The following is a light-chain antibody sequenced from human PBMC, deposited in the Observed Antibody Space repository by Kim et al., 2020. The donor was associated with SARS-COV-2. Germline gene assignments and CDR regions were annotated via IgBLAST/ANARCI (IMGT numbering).Light chain of an antibody. Sequence: PGQTARITCAGDALPKQYAYWYQQKPGQAPVLVIYKDSGRPSGIPERFSGSSSGTTVTLTISGVQAEDEADYYCQSADSSGTYPVFGGGTQLTVL. CDR3: QSADSSGTYPV. V-gene: IGLV3-25*03. CDR1: ALPKQY. CDR2: KDS. J-gene: IGLJ3*02.